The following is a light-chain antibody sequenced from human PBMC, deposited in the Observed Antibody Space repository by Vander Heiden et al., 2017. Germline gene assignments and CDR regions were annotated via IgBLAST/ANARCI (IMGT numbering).Light chain of an antibody. CDR1: QSIKTN. V-gene: IGKV3-15*01. Sequence: ELVMTQSPATLSVSPGERATLSCSASQSIKTNLAWYQQKFGQPPRLLIHEASTRAAGVQARLSGSGSGTEFTLTSSSLQSEDFAIYYCQQYNNAWTFGQGTKVEIK. CDR2: EAS. J-gene: IGKJ1*01. CDR3: QQYNNAWT.